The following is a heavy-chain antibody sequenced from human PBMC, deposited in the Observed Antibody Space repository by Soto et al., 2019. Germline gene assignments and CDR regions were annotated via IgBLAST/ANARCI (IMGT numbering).Heavy chain of an antibody. D-gene: IGHD6-6*01. Sequence: GGSLRLSCTASGFTFGDYAMSWLRQAPGKGLEWVGFIRSKAYGGTTEYAASVKGRFTISRDDSKSIAYLQMNSLKTEDTAVYYCTSVRIAAPLFGVDYWVHGTLVTAS. J-gene: IGHJ4*01. CDR1: GFTFGDYA. CDR3: TSVRIAAPLFGVDY. V-gene: IGHV3-49*03. CDR2: IRSKAYGGTT.